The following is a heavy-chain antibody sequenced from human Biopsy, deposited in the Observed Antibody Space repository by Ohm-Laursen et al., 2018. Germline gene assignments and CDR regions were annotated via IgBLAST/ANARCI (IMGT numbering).Heavy chain of an antibody. CDR3: VRGVDYYDPYHYYALDV. V-gene: IGHV4-34*01. CDR1: GESFNGYY. D-gene: IGHD3-22*01. CDR2: INRSGRT. Sequence: SQTLSLTCPVYGESFNGYYWSWIRQTPGKGLEWIGEINRSGRTNYNPSLKSRVTISVDTSKNQFSLKVRSVTAADTAVYYCVRGVDYYDPYHYYALDVWGQGTTVTVSS. J-gene: IGHJ6*02.